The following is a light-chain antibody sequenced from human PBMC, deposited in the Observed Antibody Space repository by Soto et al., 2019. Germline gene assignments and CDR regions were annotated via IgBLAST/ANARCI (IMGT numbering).Light chain of an antibody. CDR3: QQSNNWPRT. Sequence: ETVLTQSPGTLSLSPGERATLSCRASQSVSSNLVWYQQKPGQAPRLLIYGASSRATGIPARFSGSGSGTEFTLTISSLQSEDFAVYYCQQSNNWPRTFGQGTKVDIK. V-gene: IGKV3-15*01. J-gene: IGKJ1*01. CDR2: GAS. CDR1: QSVSSN.